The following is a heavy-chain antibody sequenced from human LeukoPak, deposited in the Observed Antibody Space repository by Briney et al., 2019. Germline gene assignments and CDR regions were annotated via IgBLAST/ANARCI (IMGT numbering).Heavy chain of an antibody. CDR2: IHDSGST. CDR1: GGSPSDYY. D-gene: IGHD1-26*01. V-gene: IGHV4-59*08. J-gene: IGHJ4*02. Sequence: SETLSLTCTVPGGSPSDYYWSWIPEPPGQGLERIGYIHDSGSTNYNPSLKSRVTISLDMSKNQFSLRLTSVTATDTAVYYCARGRLIMGATAFDYWGQGALVTVSS. CDR3: ARGRLIMGATAFDY.